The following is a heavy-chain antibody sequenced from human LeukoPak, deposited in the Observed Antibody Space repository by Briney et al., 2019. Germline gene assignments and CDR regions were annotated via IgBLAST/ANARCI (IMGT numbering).Heavy chain of an antibody. CDR1: GDTFSNHD. CDR2: INPSGGST. Sequence: GASVKVSCKGSGDTFSNHDINWVRQATGQGLEWMGIINPSGGSTSYAQRFQGRVTMTRDTSTSTVYMELSSLRSEDTAVYYCARGLDYYFDYWGQGTLVTVSS. J-gene: IGHJ4*02. D-gene: IGHD3/OR15-3a*01. V-gene: IGHV1-46*01. CDR3: ARGLDYYFDY.